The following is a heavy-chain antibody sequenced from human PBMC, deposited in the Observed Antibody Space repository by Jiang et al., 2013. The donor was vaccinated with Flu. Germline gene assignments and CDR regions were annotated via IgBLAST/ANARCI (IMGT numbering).Heavy chain of an antibody. Sequence: GAEVKKPGESLRISCKGSGYSFTNYWINWVRQMPGKGLEWMGRIDPSDSYTNYSPSFQGHVTISADKSISTAYLQWSSLKASDTAMYYCARHLKNGYSYGWSFFDYWGQGTLVTVSS. J-gene: IGHJ4*02. CDR2: IDPSDSYT. D-gene: IGHD5-18*01. V-gene: IGHV5-10-1*01. CDR1: GYSFTNYW. CDR3: ARHLKNGYSYGWSFFDY.